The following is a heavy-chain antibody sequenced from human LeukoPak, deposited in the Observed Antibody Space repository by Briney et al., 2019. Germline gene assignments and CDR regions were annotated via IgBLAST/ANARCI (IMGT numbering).Heavy chain of an antibody. CDR3: AKHDYGSGSYSPYFDC. Sequence: GGSLRLSCAASGFTFSSYAMSWVRQAPGKGLEWVSTISNSNGNTYYAGSVKGRFTISRDNSKNTLYLQMNSLRAEDTAIYYCAKHDYGSGSYSPYFDCWGQGTLVTVSS. D-gene: IGHD3-10*01. CDR2: ISNSNGNT. J-gene: IGHJ4*02. V-gene: IGHV3-23*01. CDR1: GFTFSSYA.